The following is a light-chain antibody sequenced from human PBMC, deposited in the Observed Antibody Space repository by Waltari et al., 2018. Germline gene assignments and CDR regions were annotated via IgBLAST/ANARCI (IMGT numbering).Light chain of an antibody. CDR2: DVS. V-gene: IGLV2-14*03. CDR1: SSDVGGYNY. J-gene: IGLJ2*01. Sequence: QSALTQPASVSGSPGQSITISCTGPSSDVGGYNYVSWYQQHPGNAPKLMIYDVSNRPSGVSNRFSGSKSGNTASLTISGLQAEDEADYYCSSYTSSSTQFGGGTKLTVL. CDR3: SSYTSSSTQ.